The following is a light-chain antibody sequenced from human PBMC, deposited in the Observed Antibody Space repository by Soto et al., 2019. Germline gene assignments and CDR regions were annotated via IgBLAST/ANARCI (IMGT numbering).Light chain of an antibody. J-gene: IGKJ5*01. CDR3: QQSYSPLSIT. V-gene: IGKV1-39*01. CDR1: ESISRH. CDR2: AAS. Sequence: DIQMTQSPSSLSASVGDRVTITCRASESISRHLNWYQQKPGKAPKLLIYAASSLQNGVPSRFSGGGSGTDFTLTIRNLQPEDFATYYCQQSYSPLSITFGQGTRLEMK.